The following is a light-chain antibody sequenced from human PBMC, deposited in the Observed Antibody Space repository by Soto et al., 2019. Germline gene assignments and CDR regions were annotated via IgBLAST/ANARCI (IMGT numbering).Light chain of an antibody. CDR3: SSYTRTNTRV. J-gene: IGLJ3*02. V-gene: IGLV2-14*01. CDR2: EVN. CDR1: SDDVGGYDY. Sequence: QSVLTQPASVSGSPGQSITISCTGSSDDVGGYDYVSWYQHHPGKAPKLMIYEVNYRPSGVSNRFSGSKSGNTASLTISGLQAEDEADYFCSSYTRTNTRVFGGGTQLTVL.